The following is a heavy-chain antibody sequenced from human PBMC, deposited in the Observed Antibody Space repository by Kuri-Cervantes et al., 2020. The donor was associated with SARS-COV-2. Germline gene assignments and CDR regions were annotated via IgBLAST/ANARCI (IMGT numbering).Heavy chain of an antibody. Sequence: SETLSLTCTVSGYSISSGYHWGWIRQPPGKGLEWIGSIYYSGSTFYSPSLMSRVTISVDTSKNQFSLELTSVTAADTAVYYCARQEVVAATNWFDPWGQGTLVTVSS. CDR1: GYSISSGYH. CDR2: IYYSGST. CDR3: ARQEVVAATNWFDP. D-gene: IGHD2-15*01. V-gene: IGHV4-38-2*02. J-gene: IGHJ5*02.